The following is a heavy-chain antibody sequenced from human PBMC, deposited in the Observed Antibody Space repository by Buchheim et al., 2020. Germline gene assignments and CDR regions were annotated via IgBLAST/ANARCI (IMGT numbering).Heavy chain of an antibody. J-gene: IGHJ6*02. CDR3: ARVLIVVVPAAYSYYGMDV. V-gene: IGHV3-21*01. CDR1: GFTFSSYS. CDR2: ISSSSSYI. D-gene: IGHD2-2*01. Sequence: EVQLVESGGGLVKPGGSLRLSCAASGFTFSSYSMNWVRQAPGKGLEWVSSISSSSSYIYYADSVKGRFTISRDNSKNSLYLQMNSLRAEDTAVYYCARVLIVVVPAAYSYYGMDVWGQGTTGTVSS.